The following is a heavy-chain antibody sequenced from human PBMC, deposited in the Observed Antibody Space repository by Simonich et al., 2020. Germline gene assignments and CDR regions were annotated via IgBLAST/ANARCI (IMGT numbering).Heavy chain of an antibody. CDR2: MKPKSGTT. Sequence: QVQLVQSGAEVKKPGASVKVSCKASGYTFTSYDINWVRQATGQGLEWMGWMKPKSGTTGYAQKFQGRVTSTRNTSISTAYMELSSLRSEDTAVYYCARTYSGSYYYFDYWGQGTLVTVSS. D-gene: IGHD1-26*01. V-gene: IGHV1-8*03. CDR1: GYTFTSYD. CDR3: ARTYSGSYYYFDY. J-gene: IGHJ4*02.